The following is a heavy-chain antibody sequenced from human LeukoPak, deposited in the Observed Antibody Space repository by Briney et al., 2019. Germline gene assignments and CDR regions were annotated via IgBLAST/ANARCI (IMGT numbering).Heavy chain of an antibody. Sequence: GGSLRLSCAASGFTFSSYWMSWVRQAPGKGLEWVANIKQDGSEKYYVDSVKGRFTISRDNAKNSLYLQINSLRAEDTAVYYCARVFQQQLPPSYYFDYWGQGTLVTVSS. D-gene: IGHD6-13*01. J-gene: IGHJ4*02. CDR2: IKQDGSEK. CDR1: GFTFSSYW. V-gene: IGHV3-7*01. CDR3: ARVFQQQLPPSYYFDY.